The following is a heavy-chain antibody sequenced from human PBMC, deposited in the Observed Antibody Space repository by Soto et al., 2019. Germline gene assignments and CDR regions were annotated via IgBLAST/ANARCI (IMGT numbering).Heavy chain of an antibody. CDR1: GDSVSSNSAA. D-gene: IGHD6-13*01. CDR2: TYYRSKWYN. J-gene: IGHJ5*02. Sequence: SQTLSLTCAISGDSVSSNSAAWNWIRQSPSRGLEWLGRTYYRSKWYNDYAVSVKSRITINPDTSKNQFSLQLNSVTPEDTAVYYCARGGIAAAAQGNWFDPWGQGTLVTVS. CDR3: ARGGIAAAAQGNWFDP. V-gene: IGHV6-1*01.